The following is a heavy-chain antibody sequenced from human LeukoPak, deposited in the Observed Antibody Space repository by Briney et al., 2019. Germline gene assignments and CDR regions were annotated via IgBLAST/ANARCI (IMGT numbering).Heavy chain of an antibody. J-gene: IGHJ3*02. CDR1: GYSIRTGYY. D-gene: IGHD2/OR15-2a*01. CDR2: VYHSGST. V-gene: IGHV4-38-2*01. Sequence: KPSETLSLTCDVSGYSIRTGYYWGWVRQPPGKDLAWIGSVYHSGSTYYNPSLQSRVNILVDTSKNQFSLSLTSVTAADTAVYYCARSYFSVGAFDIWGQGTMVTVSS. CDR3: ARSYFSVGAFDI.